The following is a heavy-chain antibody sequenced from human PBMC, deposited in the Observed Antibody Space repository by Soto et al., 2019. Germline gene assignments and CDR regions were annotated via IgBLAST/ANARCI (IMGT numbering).Heavy chain of an antibody. CDR1: GGTITYYY. D-gene: IGHD4-17*01. V-gene: IGHV4-59*12. J-gene: IGHJ6*04. CDR2: IFDGGSA. CDR3: VSVEGTPTVTGDYYYYYAADA. Sequence: SETPSLTCTVSGGTITYYYWSWIRQAPGKGLEWLGYIFDGGSANYNPSLKSRVSSSLDKSQNQLSLKLTSVTGADTAIYYCVSVEGTPTVTGDYYYYYAADAWGKWTAVTVSS.